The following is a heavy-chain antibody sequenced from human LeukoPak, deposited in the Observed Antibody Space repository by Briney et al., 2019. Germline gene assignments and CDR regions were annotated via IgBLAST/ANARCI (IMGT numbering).Heavy chain of an antibody. CDR2: IYTGGNT. J-gene: IGHJ4*02. CDR3: ARQYYHDSSGYPFDY. CDR1: GFSVSTFY. Sequence: PGGSLRLSCAASGFSVSTFYMSWVRQAPGMGLEWVSVIYTGGNTFYADSVKGRFTISRDNAKNTLYLQMNSLRAEDTAVYYCARQYYHDSSGYPFDYWGQGTLVTVSS. V-gene: IGHV3-53*01. D-gene: IGHD3-22*01.